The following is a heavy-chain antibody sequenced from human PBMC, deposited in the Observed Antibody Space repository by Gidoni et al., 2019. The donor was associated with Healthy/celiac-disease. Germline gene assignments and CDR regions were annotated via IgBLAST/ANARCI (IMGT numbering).Heavy chain of an antibody. CDR3: AKEGAAAGYYFDY. CDR2: ISGSGCST. J-gene: IGHJ4*02. Sequence: EVQLLESGGGLVQPGGSLRLSCAASGFTFSSYAMSWVRQAPGKGLEWVSAISGSGCSTYYAYSVKGRFTISRDNSKNTLYLQMNSLRAEDTAVYYCAKEGAAAGYYFDYLGQGTLVTVSS. V-gene: IGHV3-23*01. D-gene: IGHD6-13*01. CDR1: GFTFSSYA.